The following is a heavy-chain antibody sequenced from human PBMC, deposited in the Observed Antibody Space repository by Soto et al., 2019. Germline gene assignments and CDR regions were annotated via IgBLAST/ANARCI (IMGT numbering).Heavy chain of an antibody. CDR3: ARAVDTAMVKLVTAEYYFDY. CDR1: GDSVSSNSAA. J-gene: IGHJ4*02. Sequence: SQTLSLTCAISGDSVSSNSAAWNWIRQSPSRGLEWLGRTYYRSKWYNDYAVSVKSRITINPDTSKNQFSLQLNSVTPEDTAVYYCARAVDTAMVKLVTAEYYFDYWGQGTLVTVSS. D-gene: IGHD5-18*01. V-gene: IGHV6-1*01. CDR2: TYYRSKWYN.